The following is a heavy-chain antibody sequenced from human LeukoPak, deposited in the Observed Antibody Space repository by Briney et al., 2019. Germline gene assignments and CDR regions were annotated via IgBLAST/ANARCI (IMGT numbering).Heavy chain of an antibody. J-gene: IGHJ4*02. CDR3: AISSGYYEPDY. CDR2: INPNSGAT. V-gene: IGHV1-2*02. D-gene: IGHD6-19*01. CDR1: GYSFTGYY. Sequence: ASVKVSCKTSGYSFTGYYMHWVRQAPRQGLEWMGWINPNSGATNYAETFQGRVTMTRDTSISTAYMELTWLKYDDTAVYYCAISSGYYEPDYWGQGALVTVSS.